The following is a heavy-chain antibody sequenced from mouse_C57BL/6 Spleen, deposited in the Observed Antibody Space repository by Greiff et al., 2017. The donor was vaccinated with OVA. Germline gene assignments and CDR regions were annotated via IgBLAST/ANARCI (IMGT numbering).Heavy chain of an antibody. Sequence: EVKLQESGEGLVKPGGSLKLSCAASGFTFSSYAMSWVRQTPEKRLEWVAYISSGGDYIYYADTVKGRFTISRDNARNTLYLQMSSLKSEDTAMYYGTRDLGSYGNGYFDVWGTGTTVTVSS. J-gene: IGHJ1*03. CDR2: ISSGGDYI. CDR1: GFTFSSYA. CDR3: TRDLGSYGNGYFDV. D-gene: IGHD2-1*01. V-gene: IGHV5-9-1*02.